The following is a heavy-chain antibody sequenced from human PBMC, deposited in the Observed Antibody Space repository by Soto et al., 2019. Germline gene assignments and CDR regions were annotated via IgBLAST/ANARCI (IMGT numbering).Heavy chain of an antibody. J-gene: IGHJ6*02. CDR2: ISGSGVGT. Sequence: GGSLRLSCVASGFTFSTYAMSWVRQAPGKGLEWVSAISGSGVGTYYADSVKGRFTISRDNSKNTLYLQMNSLRDEDTAVYYCARDQDIVVAPGAYGMDVWGQGTTVTVSS. CDR3: ARDQDIVVAPGAYGMDV. D-gene: IGHD2-2*01. V-gene: IGHV3-23*01. CDR1: GFTFSTYA.